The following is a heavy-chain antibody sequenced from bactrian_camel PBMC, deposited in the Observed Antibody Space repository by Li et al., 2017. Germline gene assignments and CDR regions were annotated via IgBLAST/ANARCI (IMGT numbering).Heavy chain of an antibody. V-gene: IGHV3S35*01. CDR3: LVGFDY. CDR1: GFALSDYP. J-gene: IGHJ4*01. CDR2: INSRFIT. D-gene: IGHD5*01. Sequence: VQLVESGGGLVQPGGSLRLSCATSGFALSDYPITWVRQAPGKGFEWVSSINSRFITDYPNSVKGRFTISRDNAKSTVYLQLNSLTSDDTGMYFCLVGFDYWGRGTQVTVS.